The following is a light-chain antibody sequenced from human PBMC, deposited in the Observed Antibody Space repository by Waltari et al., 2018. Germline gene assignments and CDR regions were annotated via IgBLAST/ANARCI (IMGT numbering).Light chain of an antibody. Sequence: DIQVTQSPSSISASVGDRVTITFRASQSLSPFLHWYSQKPGKAPKLLSYDAASLQSGVPSMFSGSGSGTDFTLTISSLQPEDFATYYCQHSYSLPRTFGQGTKVEIK. V-gene: IGKV1-39*01. CDR2: DAA. CDR1: QSLSPF. J-gene: IGKJ1*01. CDR3: QHSYSLPRT.